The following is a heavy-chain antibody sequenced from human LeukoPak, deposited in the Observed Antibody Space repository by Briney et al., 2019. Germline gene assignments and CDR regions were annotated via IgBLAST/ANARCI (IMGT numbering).Heavy chain of an antibody. D-gene: IGHD2/OR15-2a*01. V-gene: IGHV4-59*01. CDR1: DGSISSYC. CDR2: ICSSGDS. CDR3: ARDSSNVAVD. J-gene: IGHJ4*02. Sequence: SETLSLTCTVSDGSISSYCWSWIRQPPGKGLEWIGYICSSGDSNYNPSLNSRVSMAIDTSKNQFTLRLSSVTAADSAIYYCARDSSNVAVDWGQGTLVTVSP.